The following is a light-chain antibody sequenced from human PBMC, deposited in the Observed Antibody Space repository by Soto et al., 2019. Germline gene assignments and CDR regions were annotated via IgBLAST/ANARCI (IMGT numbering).Light chain of an antibody. J-gene: IGLJ3*02. CDR3: SSYTSSSTPWV. V-gene: IGLV2-14*01. Sequence: QSALTQPASVSGSPGQSITISCTGTSSDVGGYNYVSWYQQHPGKAPKLMIYDVSNRPSGVSNRFSGSKSGNTASLTISGLQAEDEADYSCSSYTSSSTPWVFGGGTQLTVL. CDR1: SSDVGGYNY. CDR2: DVS.